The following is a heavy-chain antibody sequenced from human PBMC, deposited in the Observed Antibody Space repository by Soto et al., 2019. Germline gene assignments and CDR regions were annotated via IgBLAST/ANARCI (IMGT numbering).Heavy chain of an antibody. D-gene: IGHD3-22*01. V-gene: IGHV4-39*01. CDR1: GGSISSSSYY. J-gene: IGHJ4*02. CDR3: ARLVYDSSGYRPG. CDR2: IYYSGST. Sequence: KTSETLSLTCTVSGGSISSSSYYWCWIRHPPGKGLEWIGSIYYSGSTYYNPSLKSRVTISVDTSKNQFSLKLSSVTAADTAVYYCARLVYDSSGYRPGWGQGTLVTVSS.